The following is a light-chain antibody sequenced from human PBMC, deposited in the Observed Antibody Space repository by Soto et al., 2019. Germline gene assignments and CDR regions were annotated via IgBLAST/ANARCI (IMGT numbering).Light chain of an antibody. CDR3: QQSYSTPQFT. CDR1: QSISSY. V-gene: IGKV1-39*01. J-gene: IGKJ4*01. Sequence: DIQMTQSPSSLSASVGDRVTITCRASQSISSYLNWYQQKPGKAPKLLIYAGSSLQSGVPSRFSGSGSGTDFTLTISSLQPEDFAIYYCQQSYSTPQFTFGGGTKVEIK. CDR2: AGS.